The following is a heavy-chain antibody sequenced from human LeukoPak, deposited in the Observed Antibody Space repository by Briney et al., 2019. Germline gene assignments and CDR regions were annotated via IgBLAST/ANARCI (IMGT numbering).Heavy chain of an antibody. CDR2: ISAYNGNT. J-gene: IGHJ4*02. V-gene: IGHV1-18*01. CDR3: AREDGGGNPFDY. D-gene: IGHD4-23*01. CDR1: GYTFTSYG. Sequence: ASVKVSCKASGYTFTSYGISWVRQARGQRLEGMGWISAYNGNTNYAQTLQGRVTMTTDTSTSTAYMELRSLGSDDTAVYYCAREDGGGNPFDYWGRGTLVTVSS.